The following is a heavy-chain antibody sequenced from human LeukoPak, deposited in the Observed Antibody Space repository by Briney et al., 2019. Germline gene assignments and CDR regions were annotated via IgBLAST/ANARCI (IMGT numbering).Heavy chain of an antibody. D-gene: IGHD6-13*01. CDR1: GGSISSGDYY. Sequence: PSETLSLTCTVSGGSISSGDYYWSWIRQPPGKGLEWIGYIYYSGSTYYNPSPKSRVTISVDTSKNQFSLKLSSVTAADTAVYYCARGVWTEAAGNRWFDPWGQGTLVTVSS. J-gene: IGHJ5*02. CDR3: ARGVWTEAAGNRWFDP. CDR2: IYYSGST. V-gene: IGHV4-30-4*01.